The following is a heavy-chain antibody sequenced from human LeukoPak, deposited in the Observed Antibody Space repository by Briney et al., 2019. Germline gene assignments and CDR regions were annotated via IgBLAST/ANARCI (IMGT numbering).Heavy chain of an antibody. J-gene: IGHJ4*02. CDR3: APLWFGEPTSDY. V-gene: IGHV1-2*02. D-gene: IGHD3-10*01. CDR1: GYTFTGYY. Sequence: GASVKVSCKASGYTFTGYYMHWVRQAPGQGLEWMGWISPTGGTNYAQKFQGRVTMTRDTSISTAYMELSRLRSDDTAVYYCAPLWFGEPTSDYWGQGTLVTVSS. CDR2: ISPTGGT.